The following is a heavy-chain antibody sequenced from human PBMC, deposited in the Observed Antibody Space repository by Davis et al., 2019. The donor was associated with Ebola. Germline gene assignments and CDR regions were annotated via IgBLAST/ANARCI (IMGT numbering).Heavy chain of an antibody. CDR2: IIPILGIA. J-gene: IGHJ4*02. CDR3: ATNDYRNPGGY. CDR1: GGTFSSYA. V-gene: IGHV1-69*04. D-gene: IGHD4-11*01. Sequence: SVKVSCKASGGTFSSYAISWVRQAPGQGLEWMGRIIPILGIANYAQKFQGRVTITADKSTSTAYMELSSLRSEDTAVYYCATNDYRNPGGYWVQGTLVTVSS.